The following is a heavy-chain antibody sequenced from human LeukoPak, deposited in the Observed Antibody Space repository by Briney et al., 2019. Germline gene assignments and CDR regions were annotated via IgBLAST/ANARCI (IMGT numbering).Heavy chain of an antibody. CDR1: GFTFSSYS. CDR3: ARYATVAAHRDFDY. V-gene: IGHV3-48*01. CDR2: ISSSSTI. D-gene: IGHD6-19*01. J-gene: IGHJ4*02. Sequence: PGGSLRLSCAASGFTFSSYSMNWVRQAPGKGLEWISYISSSSTIYYADSVKGRFTISRDNAKNSLYLQMNSLRAEDTAVYYCARYATVAAHRDFDYWGQGTLVTVSS.